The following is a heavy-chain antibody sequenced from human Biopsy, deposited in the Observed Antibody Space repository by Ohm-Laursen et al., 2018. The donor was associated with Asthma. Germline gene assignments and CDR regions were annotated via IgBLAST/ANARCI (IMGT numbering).Heavy chain of an antibody. CDR1: PGSINDYY. CDR3: ARATSTWSQSGPHYFDH. D-gene: IGHD6-13*01. J-gene: IGHJ4*02. Sequence: SETLSLTCTVSPGSINDYYWNWIRQFPGKGLEWIVYVHSTGSTRFNPSLKSRLTISVDTSVDQVSLKLTSVTAADTAVYCCARATSTWSQSGPHYFDHWGQGTLVTVSS. V-gene: IGHV4-59*01. CDR2: VHSTGST.